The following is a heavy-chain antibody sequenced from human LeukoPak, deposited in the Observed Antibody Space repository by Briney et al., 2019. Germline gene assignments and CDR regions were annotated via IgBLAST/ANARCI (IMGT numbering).Heavy chain of an antibody. CDR1: GYTLTSYD. J-gene: IGHJ4*02. Sequence: ASLKVSCKASGYTLTSYDINWVRQATGQGVEWMGWMNPNSGNTGYAQKFQGRVTMTRNTSISTAYMELSSLRSGDTAVYYCARRRGRSGLDYWGQGTLVTVSS. V-gene: IGHV1-8*01. D-gene: IGHD3-10*01. CDR2: MNPNSGNT. CDR3: ARRRGRSGLDY.